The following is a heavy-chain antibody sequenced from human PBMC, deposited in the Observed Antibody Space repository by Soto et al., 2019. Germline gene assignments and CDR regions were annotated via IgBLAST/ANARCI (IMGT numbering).Heavy chain of an antibody. D-gene: IGHD2-8*02. CDR2: ISGSGGSA. CDR1: GFTFSSDA. CDR3: AKDLGVLVVWGMDV. J-gene: IGHJ6*02. V-gene: IGHV3-23*01. Sequence: HPGVSLRLSFAASGFTFSSDAMRWFRQAPGKGLEWVSTISGSGGSAYYADSVKGRFTISRDNSKNTLYLQMSSLRAEDTAVYYCAKDLGVLVVWGMDVWGQGTTVTVSS.